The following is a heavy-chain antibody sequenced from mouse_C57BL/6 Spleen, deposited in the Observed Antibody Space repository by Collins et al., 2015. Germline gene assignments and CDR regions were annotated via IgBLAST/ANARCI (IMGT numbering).Heavy chain of an antibody. J-gene: IGHJ2*01. CDR3: ARSDGVTTVVDYFDY. V-gene: IGHV1-59*01. Sequence: QVQLQQPGAELVRPGTSVKLSCKASGYTFTSYWMHWVKQRPGQGLEWIGVIDPSDSYTNYNQKFKGKATLTVDTLSSTAYMQLSSLTSGDSAVYYCARSDGVTTVVDYFDYWGQGTTLTVSS. D-gene: IGHD1-1*01. CDR2: IDPSDSYT. CDR1: GYTFTSYW.